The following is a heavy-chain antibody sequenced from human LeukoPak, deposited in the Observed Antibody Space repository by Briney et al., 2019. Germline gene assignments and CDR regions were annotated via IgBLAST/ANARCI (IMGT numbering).Heavy chain of an antibody. D-gene: IGHD3-10*01. V-gene: IGHV3-43*01. CDR2: ISWDGGST. Sequence: GGSLRLSCAASGFTFDDYTMHWVRQAPGKGLEWVSLISWDGGSTYYADSVKGRFTISRDNSKNSLYLQMNSLRTEDTALYYCAKGPLWFGEPILPIDCWGQGTLVTVSS. CDR3: AKGPLWFGEPILPIDC. J-gene: IGHJ4*02. CDR1: GFTFDDYT.